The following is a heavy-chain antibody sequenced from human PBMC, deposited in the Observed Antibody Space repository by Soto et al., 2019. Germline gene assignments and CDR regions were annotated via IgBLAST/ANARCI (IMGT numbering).Heavy chain of an antibody. CDR3: ARATHPPVWFDP. CDR2: IYYSGST. Sequence: QVQLQESGPGLVKPSQTLSLTCTVSGGSISSGGYYWSWIRQHPGKGLEWIGYIYYSGSTYYNPSLKSRVTISVDTAKNQFSLELSSVTAADTAVYYCARATHPPVWFDPWGQGTLVTVSS. CDR1: GGSISSGGYY. V-gene: IGHV4-31*03. J-gene: IGHJ5*02.